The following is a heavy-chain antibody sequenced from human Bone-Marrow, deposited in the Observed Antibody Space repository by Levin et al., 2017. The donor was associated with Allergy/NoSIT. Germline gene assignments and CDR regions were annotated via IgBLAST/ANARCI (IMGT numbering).Heavy chain of an antibody. CDR1: GGSLCSGTFF. Sequence: ETLSLTCTVSGGSLCSGTFFWVWIRLAPGKGLEWIGTTYYTGRTNYNASLKSRATMSIDTSKSHFSLNLNSVTAADTAVYYCAKWAAAGPTGKGAFDAWGQGTMVTVSS. J-gene: IGHJ3*01. CDR2: TYYTGRT. D-gene: IGHD6-13*01. V-gene: IGHV4-39*02. CDR3: AKWAAAGPTGKGAFDA.